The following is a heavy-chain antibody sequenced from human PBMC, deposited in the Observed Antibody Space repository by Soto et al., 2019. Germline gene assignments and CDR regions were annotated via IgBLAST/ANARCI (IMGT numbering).Heavy chain of an antibody. CDR2: IYSGGST. CDR1: GFTVSSNY. Sequence: SLRLSCAASGFTVSSNYISWVRQAPGKGLEWVSVIYSGGSTYYADSVKGRFTISRHNSKNTLYLQMNSLRAEDTAVYCCAWHSSNQYFQHWGQGTLVTVSS. CDR3: AWHSSNQYFQH. J-gene: IGHJ1*01. V-gene: IGHV3-53*04. D-gene: IGHD4-4*01.